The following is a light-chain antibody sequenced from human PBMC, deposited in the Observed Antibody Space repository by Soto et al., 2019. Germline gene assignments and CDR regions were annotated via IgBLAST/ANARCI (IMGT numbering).Light chain of an antibody. V-gene: IGKV1-12*01. J-gene: IGKJ4*01. CDR2: DVS. CDR3: QQRYSGPPT. CDR1: RDITTY. Sequence: DIQMTQSPSSVTASVGDRVTFTCRASRDITTYLAWYKQRPGTAPKLLIFDVSTLQSGVPSRISGSGSGRECTLTISRLQPEDVGTYYCQQRYSGPPTFGGGAKVASK.